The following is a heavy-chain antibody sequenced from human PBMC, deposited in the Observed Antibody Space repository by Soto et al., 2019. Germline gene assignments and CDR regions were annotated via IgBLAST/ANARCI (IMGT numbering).Heavy chain of an antibody. CDR1: GFTFDDYA. J-gene: IGHJ4*02. Sequence: ESGGVVVQPGGSLRLSCAASGFTFDDYAMHWVRQTPGKSLEWVSLITWDGGSTFYANSVRGRFTISRDNNNHYLYLQMSRLRTEDTALYYCARERGRITDYWGQGTLVTVSS. D-gene: IGHD1-20*01. CDR2: ITWDGGST. V-gene: IGHV3-43*01. CDR3: ARERGRITDY.